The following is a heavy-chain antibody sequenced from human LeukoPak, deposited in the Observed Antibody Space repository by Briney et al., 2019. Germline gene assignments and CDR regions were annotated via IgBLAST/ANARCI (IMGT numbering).Heavy chain of an antibody. CDR1: GGSFSGHY. CDR3: ARDRFCSDGVCFKGTFDF. Sequence: PSETLSLTCGVSGGSFSGHYWNWIRQRPGKGLEWIGDINNRGSTSYNLSLKSAVTISVDPSKNQFSLKVHSVTAADTAIYYCARDRFCSDGVCFKGTFDFWGLGTLVIVS. V-gene: IGHV4-34*01. J-gene: IGHJ4*02. D-gene: IGHD2-8*01. CDR2: INNRGST.